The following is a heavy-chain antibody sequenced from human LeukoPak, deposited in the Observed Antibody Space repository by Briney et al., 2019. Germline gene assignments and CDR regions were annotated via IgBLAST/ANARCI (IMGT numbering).Heavy chain of an antibody. CDR3: ARRRVYAIDTWFDP. V-gene: IGHV1-18*01. CDR1: GYTFTSHG. CDR2: ISAYNGNT. J-gene: IGHJ5*02. D-gene: IGHD2-8*01. Sequence: ASVKVSCKASGYTFTSHGISWVRQAPGQGLEWMGWISAYNGNTNYAQKLQGRVTIPTDTSPSTAYMELRSLRSDDTAVYYCARRRVYAIDTWFDPWGQGTLVTVSS.